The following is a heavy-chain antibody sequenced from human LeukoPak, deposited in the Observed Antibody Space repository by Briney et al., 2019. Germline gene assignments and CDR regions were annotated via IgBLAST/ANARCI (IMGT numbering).Heavy chain of an antibody. D-gene: IGHD3-10*01. Sequence: PGGSLRLSCAASGFSFSSYWMHWVRQAPGKGLVWVSRIKTDGGSTSYADSVKGRFTISRDNAKNTLYLQMNSLRDEDTAVYYCAREPIYYYYMDVWGKGTTVTVSS. CDR2: IKTDGGST. CDR3: AREPIYYYYMDV. V-gene: IGHV3-74*01. CDR1: GFSFSSYW. J-gene: IGHJ6*03.